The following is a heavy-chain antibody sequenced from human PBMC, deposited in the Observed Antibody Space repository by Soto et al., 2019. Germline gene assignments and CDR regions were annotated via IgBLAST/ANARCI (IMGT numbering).Heavy chain of an antibody. Sequence: SETLSLTCTVSGGSISSYYWSLIRQPPGKGLEWIGYIYYSGSTHYKPSLKSRVTISVDTSKNQFSLKLSSVPAADTAVYYCGRHDTLRYFDGSEPPPFLDYWGKEPLVTFP. J-gene: IGHJ4*02. D-gene: IGHD3-9*01. CDR2: IYYSGST. V-gene: IGHV4-59*08. CDR3: GRHDTLRYFDGSEPPPFLDY. CDR1: GGSISSYY.